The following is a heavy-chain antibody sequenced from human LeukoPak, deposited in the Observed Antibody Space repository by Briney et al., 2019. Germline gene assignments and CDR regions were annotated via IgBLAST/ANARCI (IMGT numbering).Heavy chain of an antibody. CDR2: INSDGLST. Sequence: GGSLRLSCEASGFTFSSHWMHWVRQAPGKGLVWVSRINSDGLSTTYADSVKGRFTISRDNAKNTLYLQMNSLRAEDTAVYYCARVGGTVVRGVRNYFYYMDVWGKGTTVTVSS. CDR3: ARVGGTVVRGVRNYFYYMDV. D-gene: IGHD3-10*01. V-gene: IGHV3-74*01. CDR1: GFTFSSHW. J-gene: IGHJ6*03.